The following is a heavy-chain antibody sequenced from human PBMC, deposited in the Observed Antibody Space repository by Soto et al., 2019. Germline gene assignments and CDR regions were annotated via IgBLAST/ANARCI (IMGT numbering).Heavy chain of an antibody. Sequence: SETLSLTCTVSGGSISSYYLSWIRQPPGKGLEWIGYIYYSGSTNYNPSLKSRVTISVDNAKNSLYLQMSSLRAEDTALYYCARHGGTPDLYFDYWGQGTPVTVSS. CDR1: GGSISSYY. J-gene: IGHJ4*02. D-gene: IGHD3-16*01. CDR2: IYYSGST. V-gene: IGHV4-59*08. CDR3: ARHGGTPDLYFDY.